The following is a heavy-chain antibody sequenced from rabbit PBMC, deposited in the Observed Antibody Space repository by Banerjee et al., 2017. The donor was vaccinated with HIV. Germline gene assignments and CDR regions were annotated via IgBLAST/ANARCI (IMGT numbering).Heavy chain of an antibody. V-gene: IGHV1S40*01. CDR2: IYAGSIGIT. D-gene: IGHD8-1*01. CDR1: GFSFSSDYY. CDR3: ARRIGSSPYGSFSL. J-gene: IGHJ4*01. Sequence: QSLEESGGGLVQPEGSLTLTCTASGFSFSSDYYMCWVRQAPGKGLEWVACIYAGSIGITYYASWAKGRFTISKTSSTTVTLQMTSLTAADTATYFCARRIGSSPYGSFSLWGPGTLVTVS.